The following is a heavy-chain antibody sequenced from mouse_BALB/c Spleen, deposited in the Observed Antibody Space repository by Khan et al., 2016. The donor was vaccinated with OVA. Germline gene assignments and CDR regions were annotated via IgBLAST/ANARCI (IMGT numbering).Heavy chain of an antibody. CDR2: ISCYNGAT. CDR1: GYSFTGYY. D-gene: IGHD2-2*01. CDR3: ARSHLLWLYAMDF. Sequence: LVKTGASVKISCTASGYSFTGYYMHWVKQSHGKRLEWMGYISCYNGATTYNQKFKGKATFTVDTSYSTAYMQFNSLTFEDSAVYYCARSHLLWLYAMDFWGQGTSVTVSS. J-gene: IGHJ4*01. V-gene: IGHV1S34*01.